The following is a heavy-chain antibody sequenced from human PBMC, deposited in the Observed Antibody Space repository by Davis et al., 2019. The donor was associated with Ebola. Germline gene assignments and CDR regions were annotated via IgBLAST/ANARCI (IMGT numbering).Heavy chain of an antibody. V-gene: IGHV3-21*01. CDR3: ASSLRYCSTTGCDY. CDR2: ISSSGNYI. CDR1: GFTFNSYS. D-gene: IGHD2-2*01. J-gene: IGHJ4*02. Sequence: GGSLRLSCAASGFTFNSYSMNWVRQAPGKGLEWVSSISSSGNYIFYADSVKGRFTISRDNARNSLYLEMNSLRAEDTAVYYCASSLRYCSTTGCDYWGQGTLVTVSS.